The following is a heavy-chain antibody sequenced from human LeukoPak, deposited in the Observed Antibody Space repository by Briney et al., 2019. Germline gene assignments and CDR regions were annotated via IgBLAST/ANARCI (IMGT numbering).Heavy chain of an antibody. Sequence: SETLSLTCAVYGGSFSGYYWSWIRQPPGKGLEWIGEINHSGSTNYNPSLKSRVTISVDTSKNQFSLKLSSVTAADTAVYYCARLETIFGVVIMGAQYYYYGMDVWGQGTTVTVSS. CDR1: GGSFSGYY. V-gene: IGHV4-34*01. CDR3: ARLETIFGVVIMGAQYYYYGMDV. CDR2: INHSGST. D-gene: IGHD3-3*01. J-gene: IGHJ6*02.